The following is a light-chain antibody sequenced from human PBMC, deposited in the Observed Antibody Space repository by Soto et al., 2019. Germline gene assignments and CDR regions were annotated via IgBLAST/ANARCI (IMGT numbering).Light chain of an antibody. V-gene: IGKV3-15*01. CDR3: QQYNNWPYN. CDR2: GAS. CDR1: QSVSSN. Sequence: EIVMTQSPATLSVSPGERATLSCRASQSVSSNLAWYQQKPGQAPRLLIYGASTRATGIPARFSGSGSGTEFTPTISRLQSEDFAVYYCQQYNNWPYNFGQGTKLEIK. J-gene: IGKJ2*01.